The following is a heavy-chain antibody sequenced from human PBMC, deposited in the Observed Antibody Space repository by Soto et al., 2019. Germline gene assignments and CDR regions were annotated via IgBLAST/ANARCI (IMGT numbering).Heavy chain of an antibody. J-gene: IGHJ6*02. Sequence: ASVKVSCKASGYTFTGYYMHWVRQAPGQGLEWMGWINPNSGGANYAQKFQGWVTMTRDTSISTAYMELSRLRSDDTAVYYCARGVDTAMVYYYYGMDVWGQGTTVTVSS. V-gene: IGHV1-2*04. CDR2: INPNSGGA. CDR3: ARGVDTAMVYYYYGMDV. D-gene: IGHD5-18*01. CDR1: GYTFTGYY.